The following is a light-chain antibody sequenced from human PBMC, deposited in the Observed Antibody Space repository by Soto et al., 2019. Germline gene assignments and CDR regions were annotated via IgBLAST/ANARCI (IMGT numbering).Light chain of an antibody. J-gene: IGKJ1*01. CDR3: QQYHIYSGT. CDR1: QTIDSW. CDR2: KAS. V-gene: IGKV1-5*03. Sequence: DIQMTQSPSTLSASVGDRVTITGRASQTIDSWLAWYQQRPGKPPNLLIYKASTLASGVPSRFSGSGSGTEFTLTINSLRPDDFATYYCQQYHIYSGTFGQGTKVDIK.